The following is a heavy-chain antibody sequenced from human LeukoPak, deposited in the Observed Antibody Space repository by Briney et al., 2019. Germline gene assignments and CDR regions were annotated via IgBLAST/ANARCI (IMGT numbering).Heavy chain of an antibody. CDR2: ISYDGSDK. Sequence: GGSLRLSCAASGFTFSTYSMHWVRQAPGKGLQWVAVISYDGSDKYYADSVKGRFTISRDNSKSTVYLQMSTLTAEDTAVYCCARPNYGSHWGYFDYWGQGTLVTVSS. CDR3: ARPNYGSHWGYFDY. CDR1: GFTFSTYS. D-gene: IGHD4-17*01. J-gene: IGHJ4*02. V-gene: IGHV3-30*04.